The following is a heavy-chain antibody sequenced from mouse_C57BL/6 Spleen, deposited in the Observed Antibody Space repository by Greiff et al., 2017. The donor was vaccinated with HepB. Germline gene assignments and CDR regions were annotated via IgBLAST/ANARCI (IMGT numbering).Heavy chain of an antibody. D-gene: IGHD2-1*01. V-gene: IGHV14-2*01. Sequence: VQLKESGAELVKPGASVKLSCTASGFNIKDYYMHWVKQRTEQGLEWIGRIDPEDGETKYAPKFQGKATITADPSSNTAYLQLSSLTSEDTAVYYCASIYYGNYYAMDYWGQGTSVTVSS. CDR3: ASIYYGNYYAMDY. J-gene: IGHJ4*01. CDR1: GFNIKDYY. CDR2: IDPEDGET.